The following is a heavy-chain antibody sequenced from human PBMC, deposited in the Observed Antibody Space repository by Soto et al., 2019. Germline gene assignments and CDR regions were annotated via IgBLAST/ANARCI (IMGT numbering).Heavy chain of an antibody. CDR2: IVVGSGNT. CDR3: AISGPYDYVWGSYRSYYGMDV. V-gene: IGHV1-58*01. CDR1: GFTFTSSA. D-gene: IGHD3-16*02. J-gene: IGHJ6*02. Sequence: SVKVSCKASGFTFTSSAVQWVRQARGQRLEWIGWIVVGSGNTNYAQKFQERVTITRDMSTSTAYMELSSLRSEDTAVYYCAISGPYDYVWGSYRSYYGMDVWGQGTTVTVSS.